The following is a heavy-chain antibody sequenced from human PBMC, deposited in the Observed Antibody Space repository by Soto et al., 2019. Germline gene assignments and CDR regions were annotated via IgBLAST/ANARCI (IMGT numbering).Heavy chain of an antibody. CDR2: IYWDDDK. D-gene: IGHD2-2*01. CDR1: GFSLSTSGVG. J-gene: IGHJ5*02. Sequence: PTLVNPTQTLTLTCTFSGFSLSTSGVGVGWIRQPPGKALEWLALIYWDDDKRYSPSLKSRLTITKDTSKNQVVLTMTNMDPVDTATYYCAHKNPLYCSSTSCSNWFDPWGQGTLVTVSS. V-gene: IGHV2-5*02. CDR3: AHKNPLYCSSTSCSNWFDP.